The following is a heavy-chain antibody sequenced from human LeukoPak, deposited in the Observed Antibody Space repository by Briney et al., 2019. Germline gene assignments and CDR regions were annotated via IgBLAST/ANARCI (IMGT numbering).Heavy chain of an antibody. V-gene: IGHV4-61*02. CDR2: IYPSGST. D-gene: IGHD3-10*02. J-gene: IGHJ4*02. Sequence: SQTLSLTCSVSGDSISSGSFYWSWIRQPAGRGLEWIGRIYPSGSTNYNPSLKSRVTISVDTSKNQFYLKLSSVTAADTAVYYCARVPISGPYTMSIDYWGQGTLVTVSS. CDR3: ARVPISGPYTMSIDY. CDR1: GDSISSGSFY.